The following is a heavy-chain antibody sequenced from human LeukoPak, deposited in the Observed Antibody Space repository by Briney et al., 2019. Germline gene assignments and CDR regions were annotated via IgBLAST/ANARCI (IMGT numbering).Heavy chain of an antibody. D-gene: IGHD2-2*01. V-gene: IGHV1-2*02. CDR3: ARVPIVVVPAEWTDY. CDR2: INPNSGGT. Sequence: ASVKVSCKASGYTFTGYYMHWVRQAPGQGLEWMVWINPNSGGTNYAQKFQGRVTMTRDTSISTAYMELSRLRSDDTAVYYRARVPIVVVPAEWTDYWGQGTLVTVSS. CDR1: GYTFTGYY. J-gene: IGHJ4*02.